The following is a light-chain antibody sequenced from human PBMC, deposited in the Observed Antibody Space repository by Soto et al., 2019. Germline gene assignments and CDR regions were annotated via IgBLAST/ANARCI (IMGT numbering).Light chain of an antibody. CDR2: ANS. CDR1: SSNIGAGYD. CDR3: QSYDSSLSALYV. V-gene: IGLV1-40*01. J-gene: IGLJ1*01. Sequence: QPVLTQPPSVSGAPGQRVTISCTGSSSNIGAGYDVHWYQQLPGTAPKLLIYANSNRPSGVPDRFSGSKSGTSASLAITGLHTEDEADYYCQSYDSSLSALYVFGTGTKVTVL.